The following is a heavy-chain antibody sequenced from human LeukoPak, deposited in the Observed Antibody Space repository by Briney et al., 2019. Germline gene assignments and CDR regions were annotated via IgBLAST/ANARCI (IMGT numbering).Heavy chain of an antibody. V-gene: IGHV3-21*01. J-gene: IGHJ4*02. CDR2: ISSSSSYI. D-gene: IGHD3-10*01. Sequence: PGGSLRLSXAASGFTFSSYSMNWVRQDPGKGMEWLSSISSSSSYIYYADSVKGRFTISRDNAKNSLYLQMNSLRAEDTAVYYCVRDATSTMVRGVTGFDYWGQGTLVTVSS. CDR1: GFTFSSYS. CDR3: VRDATSTMVRGVTGFDY.